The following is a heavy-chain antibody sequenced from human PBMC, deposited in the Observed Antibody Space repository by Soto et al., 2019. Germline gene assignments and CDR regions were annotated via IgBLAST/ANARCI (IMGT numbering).Heavy chain of an antibody. Sequence: EVLLVESGGGLVKPGGSLRLSCAASGFTFNNYSINWVRQAPGKGLEWVSSISSNSNYKYYTASVKGRFTISRDYVKNSVFLQMDSLISEDTSVYYCARFEEKGYNYGPYYFDLWGQGSLVTVSS. V-gene: IGHV3-21*01. CDR3: ARFEEKGYNYGPYYFDL. CDR1: GFTFNNYS. CDR2: ISSNSNYK. J-gene: IGHJ4*02. D-gene: IGHD5-18*01.